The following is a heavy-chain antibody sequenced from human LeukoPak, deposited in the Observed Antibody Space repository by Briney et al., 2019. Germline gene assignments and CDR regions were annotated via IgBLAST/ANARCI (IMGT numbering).Heavy chain of an antibody. CDR3: ARGSGNYYTRFDY. CDR1: GFTFNSYG. CDR2: IWYDGSNK. J-gene: IGHJ4*02. D-gene: IGHD3-10*01. Sequence: PGGSLRLPCAASGFTFNSYGMHWVRQAPGKGLEWVAVIWYDGSNKYYADSVKGRFTISRDNSKNTLYLQMNSLRVEDTALYYCARGSGNYYTRFDYWGQGTLVTVSS. V-gene: IGHV3-33*01.